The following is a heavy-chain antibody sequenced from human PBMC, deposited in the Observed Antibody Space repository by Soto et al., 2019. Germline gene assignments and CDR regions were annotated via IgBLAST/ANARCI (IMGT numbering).Heavy chain of an antibody. CDR1: GDSITSYD. Sequence: QLQLQESGPGLVKPSETVSLTCTVSGDSITSYDWSWMRQPAGKGLEWIGCMFASGSTNYNPSLRSRVTLSIDRAKKQFSLKLNSVTAADTAVYFCARGRYNTGSSIPYFDNWGQGTLVTVSS. D-gene: IGHD6-6*01. CDR3: ARGRYNTGSSIPYFDN. J-gene: IGHJ4*02. V-gene: IGHV4-4*07. CDR2: MFASGST.